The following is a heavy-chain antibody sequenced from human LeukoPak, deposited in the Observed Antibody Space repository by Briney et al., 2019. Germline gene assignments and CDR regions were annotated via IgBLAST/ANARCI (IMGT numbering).Heavy chain of an antibody. CDR3: ARGVGYCSSTSCSKRFDP. CDR2: ISAYNGNT. Sequence: GASVKVSCKASGYTFTSYGISWVRQAPGQGLEWMGWISAYNGNTNYAQKLQGRVTMTTDTSTSTAYMELSSLRSEDTAVYYCARGVGYCSSTSCSKRFDPWGQGTLVTVSS. CDR1: GYTFTSYG. D-gene: IGHD2-2*01. V-gene: IGHV1-18*01. J-gene: IGHJ5*02.